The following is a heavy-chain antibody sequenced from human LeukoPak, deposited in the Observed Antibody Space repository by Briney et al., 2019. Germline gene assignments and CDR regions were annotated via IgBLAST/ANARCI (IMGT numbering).Heavy chain of an antibody. CDR3: ASTSGDCSGGSCYPVGYYYYGMDV. D-gene: IGHD2-15*01. Sequence: GASVKVSCKASGYTFTSYAMHWVRQAPGQRLEWMGWINAGNGNTKYSQKFQGRVTITRDTSASTAYMELSSLRSEDTAVYYCASTSGDCSGGSCYPVGYYYYGMDVWGQGTMVTVSS. V-gene: IGHV1-3*01. CDR2: INAGNGNT. J-gene: IGHJ6*02. CDR1: GYTFTSYA.